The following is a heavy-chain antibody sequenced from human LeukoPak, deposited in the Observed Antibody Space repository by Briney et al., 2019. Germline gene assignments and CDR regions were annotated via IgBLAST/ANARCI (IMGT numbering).Heavy chain of an antibody. CDR2: IKQDGSEK. J-gene: IGHJ4*02. CDR3: ARDREIVVVPAAIGY. V-gene: IGHV3-7*03. CDR1: GFTFSSYW. Sequence: PGGSLRLSCAASGFTFSSYWMSWVRQAPGKGLEWVANIKQDGSEKYYVDSVKGRFTISRDNAKNSLYLQMNSLRAEDTAVYYCARDREIVVVPAAIGYWGQRTLVTVSS. D-gene: IGHD2-2*01.